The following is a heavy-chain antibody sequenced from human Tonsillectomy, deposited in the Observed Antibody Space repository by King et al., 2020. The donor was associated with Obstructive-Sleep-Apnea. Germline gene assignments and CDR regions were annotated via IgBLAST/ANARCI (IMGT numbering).Heavy chain of an antibody. V-gene: IGHV3-21*01. Sequence: QLVQSGGGLVKPGGSLRLSCAASGFTFSSYSMNWVRQAPGKGLEWVSSISSSSSYIYYADSVKGRFTISRDNAKNSLYLQMNSLRAEDTAVYYCARDLDMDLEWLSLSRYYYYGMDVWGQGTTVTVSS. CDR3: ARDLDMDLEWLSLSRYYYYGMDV. D-gene: IGHD3-3*01. CDR2: ISSSSSYI. J-gene: IGHJ6*02. CDR1: GFTFSSYS.